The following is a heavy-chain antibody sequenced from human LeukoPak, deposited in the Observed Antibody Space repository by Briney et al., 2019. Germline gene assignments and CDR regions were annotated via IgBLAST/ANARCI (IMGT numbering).Heavy chain of an antibody. Sequence: GGSLRLSCAASGFTFGPYWMQWVRQAPGKGLVWVSRINNDGGVTTYADSVKGRFTISRDNAKNTLYLQMNSLRAEDTAVYYCARTGWFDPWGQGTLVTVSS. V-gene: IGHV3-74*01. J-gene: IGHJ5*02. D-gene: IGHD3-10*01. CDR2: INNDGGVT. CDR1: GFTFGPYW. CDR3: ARTGWFDP.